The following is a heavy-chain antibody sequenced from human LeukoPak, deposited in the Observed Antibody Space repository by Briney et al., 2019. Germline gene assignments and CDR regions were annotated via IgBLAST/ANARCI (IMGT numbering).Heavy chain of an antibody. J-gene: IGHJ5*02. CDR3: ARQMAAVVFDP. D-gene: IGHD5-24*01. Sequence: PSETLSLTCTVSVGSISSSSYYWGWIRQPPGKGLEWIGSIYYSGSTYYNPSLKSRVTISVDTSKNQFSLKLSSVTAADTAVYYCARQMAAVVFDPWGQGTLVTVSS. V-gene: IGHV4-39*01. CDR2: IYYSGST. CDR1: VGSISSSSYY.